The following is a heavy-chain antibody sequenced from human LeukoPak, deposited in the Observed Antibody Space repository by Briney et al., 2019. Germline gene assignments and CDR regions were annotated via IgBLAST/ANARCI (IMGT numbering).Heavy chain of an antibody. CDR2: IYYSGST. CDR3: AIWGSNYYYYGMDV. J-gene: IGHJ6*02. CDR1: GGSISSGDYY. Sequence: SETLSLTCTVSGGSISSGDYYWSWIRQPPGKGLEWIGYIYYSGSTYYNPSLKSRVTISVDTSKNQSSLKLSSVTAADTAVYYCAIWGSNYYYYGMDVWGQGTTVTVSS. V-gene: IGHV4-30-4*01. D-gene: IGHD7-27*01.